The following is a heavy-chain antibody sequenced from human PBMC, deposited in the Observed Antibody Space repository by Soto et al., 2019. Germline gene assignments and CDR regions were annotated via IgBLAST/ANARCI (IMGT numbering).Heavy chain of an antibody. CDR2: IYYSGST. Sequence: PSETLSLTCTVSGGSISSGDYYWSWIRQPPGKGLEWIGYIYYSGSTYYNPSLKSRVTISLDTSKNQFSLKLRSVTAADTAVYYCARELTSFGVVIKRGAFDIWGQGTTVTVSS. V-gene: IGHV4-30-4*01. CDR1: GGSISSGDYY. J-gene: IGHJ3*02. CDR3: ARELTSFGVVIKRGAFDI. D-gene: IGHD3-3*01.